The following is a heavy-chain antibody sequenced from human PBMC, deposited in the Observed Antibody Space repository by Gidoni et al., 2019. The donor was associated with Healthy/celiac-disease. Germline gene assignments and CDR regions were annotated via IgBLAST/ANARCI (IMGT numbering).Heavy chain of an antibody. D-gene: IGHD3-10*01. J-gene: IGHJ4*02. CDR2: IYYSGST. CDR3: ARDYYGSGRLDY. Sequence: QVQLQESGPGLVKPSQTLSLTCTFTGGSISSGGYYWSWIRQHPGKGLEWIGYIYYSGSTYYNPSLKSRVTISVDTSKNQFSLKLSSVTAADTAVYYCARDYYGSGRLDYWGQGTLVTVSS. CDR1: GGSISSGGYY. V-gene: IGHV4-31*03.